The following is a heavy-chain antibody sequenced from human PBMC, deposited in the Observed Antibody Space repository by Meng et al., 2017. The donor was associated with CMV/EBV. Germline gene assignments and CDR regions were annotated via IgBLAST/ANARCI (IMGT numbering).Heavy chain of an antibody. V-gene: IGHV4-34*01. Sequence: SETLSLTCAVYGGSFSGYYWSWIRQPPGKGLEWIGEINHSGSTNYNPSLKSRVTISVDTSKNQFSLKLSSVTAADTAVYYCASARAARYRYYYYYDMDVWGQGTTVTVSS. CDR3: ASARAARYRYYYYYDMDV. J-gene: IGHJ6*02. CDR1: GGSFSGYY. CDR2: INHSGST. D-gene: IGHD6-6*01.